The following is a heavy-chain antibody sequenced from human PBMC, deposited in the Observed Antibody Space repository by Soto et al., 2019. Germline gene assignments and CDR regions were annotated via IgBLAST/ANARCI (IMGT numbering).Heavy chain of an antibody. Sequence: PGGSLGLSCASSGFLFDDFFMHLVRQGPGKGLEWVSSISWNGLNINYADSVKGRFTISRDNAKNSLFLQMNSLRVEDTALYFCAKDMGAAAIDYWGQGTRVNVSA. V-gene: IGHV3-9*01. CDR2: ISWNGLNI. CDR1: GFLFDDFF. D-gene: IGHD6-13*01. J-gene: IGHJ4*02. CDR3: AKDMGAAAIDY.